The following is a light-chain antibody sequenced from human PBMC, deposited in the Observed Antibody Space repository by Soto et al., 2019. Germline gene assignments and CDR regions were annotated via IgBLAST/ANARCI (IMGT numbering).Light chain of an antibody. CDR3: AAWDDSLSGRYV. CDR1: GSNIGSNY. V-gene: IGLV1-47*02. CDR2: SNN. J-gene: IGLJ1*01. Sequence: QSVLTQPPSASGTPGQRVTISCSGSGSNIGSNYVYWYQQLPGTAPKLLIYSNNQRPSGVPDRLSGSKSGTSASLAISGLRSEDEADYYCAAWDDSLSGRYVFGTGTKLTVL.